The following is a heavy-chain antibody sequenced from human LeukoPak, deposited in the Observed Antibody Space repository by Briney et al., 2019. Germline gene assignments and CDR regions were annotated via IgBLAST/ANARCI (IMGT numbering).Heavy chain of an antibody. J-gene: IGHJ1*01. CDR3: ARHGGGYYDSSGYYFEYFQH. D-gene: IGHD3-22*01. CDR1: GGSSRSGDYF. CDR2: IHYSGST. V-gene: IGHV4-30-4*01. Sequence: NPSETLSLTCAVSGGSSRSGDYFWSWIRQPPGKGLEWIGHIHYSGSTNYNPSLKSRVTISVDTSKNQFSLKLSSVTAADTAVYYCARHGGGYYDSSGYYFEYFQHWGQGTLVTVSS.